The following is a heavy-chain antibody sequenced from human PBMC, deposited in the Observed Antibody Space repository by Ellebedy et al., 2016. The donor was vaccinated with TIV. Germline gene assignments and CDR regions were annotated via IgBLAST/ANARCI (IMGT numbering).Heavy chain of an antibody. CDR3: AKVLNSGWYTTFDY. J-gene: IGHJ4*02. V-gene: IGHV3-7*01. Sequence: GGSLRLSCAASGFDFRFYYMTWVRRAPGKGLEWVASIKGDGGEKYYVDSVKGRFTISRDNSKNTLYLQMNSLRVEDTAVYYCAKVLNSGWYTTFDYWGRGTLVTVSS. CDR2: IKGDGGEK. CDR1: GFDFRFYY. D-gene: IGHD6-19*01.